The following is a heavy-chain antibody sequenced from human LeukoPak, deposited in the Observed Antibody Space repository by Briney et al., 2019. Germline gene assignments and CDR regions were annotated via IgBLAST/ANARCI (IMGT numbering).Heavy chain of an antibody. Sequence: SGGSLRLSCAASGFTFSSYGMPWVRQAPGKGLEWVAVIWYDGSNKYYADSVKGRFTISRDNSQNTLDLQMNSLRTEDTAVCYCARDLSERYSTDYWGQGTLVTVSS. CDR2: IWYDGSNK. CDR3: ARDLSERYSTDY. D-gene: IGHD1-26*01. V-gene: IGHV3-33*01. CDR1: GFTFSSYG. J-gene: IGHJ4*02.